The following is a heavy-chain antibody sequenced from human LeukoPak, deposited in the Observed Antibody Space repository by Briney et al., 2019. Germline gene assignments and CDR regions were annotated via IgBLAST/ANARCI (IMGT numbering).Heavy chain of an antibody. CDR1: GGTTGSDY. D-gene: IGHD4-17*01. J-gene: IGHJ4*02. CDR2: VYYSGVT. Sequence: SETLSLTCNVSGGTTGSDYWSWIRQPPGKGLEWIAYVYYSGVTSYNPSLKGRVAISIDTSKNQFSLNLSSVTAADTAVYYCARVPYHDYGDYQADYWGQGTLVTVSS. CDR3: ARVPYHDYGDYQADY. V-gene: IGHV4-59*08.